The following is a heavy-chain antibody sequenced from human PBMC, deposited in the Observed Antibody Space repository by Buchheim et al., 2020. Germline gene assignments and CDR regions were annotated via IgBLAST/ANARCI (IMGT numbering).Heavy chain of an antibody. CDR2: IYYSGST. Sequence: QVQLQESGPGLVKPSQTLSLTCTVSGGSISSGGYYWSWIRQHPGKGLEWIGYIYYSGSTYYNPSLKSRVTISVNQTKNQFSLKLSSVTAADTAVYYCARAGYCSSTSCHPYYYYGMDVWGQGTT. V-gene: IGHV4-31*03. CDR3: ARAGYCSSTSCHPYYYYGMDV. CDR1: GGSISSGGYY. J-gene: IGHJ6*02. D-gene: IGHD2-2*01.